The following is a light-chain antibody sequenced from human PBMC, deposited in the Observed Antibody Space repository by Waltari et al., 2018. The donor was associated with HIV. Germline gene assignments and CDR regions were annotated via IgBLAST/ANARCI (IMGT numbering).Light chain of an antibody. J-gene: IGLJ3*02. V-gene: IGLV2-14*03. CDR1: SSDVGDIHL. CDR3: TSYASITSWV. CDR2: GVR. Sequence: QSALTPPASVSGSPGPSITPSCTSTSSDVGDIHLVSWYQQHPGKAPKLMIYGVRHRSSGIPDRFSGSKSDNTASLTISGLQAEDEADYYCTSYASITSWVFGGGTKVTVL.